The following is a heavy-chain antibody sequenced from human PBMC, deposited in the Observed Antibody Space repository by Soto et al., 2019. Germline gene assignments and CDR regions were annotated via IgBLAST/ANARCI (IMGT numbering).Heavy chain of an antibody. Sequence: GGSLRLSCAASGFRFDEYNMHWVRQAPGKGLEWLSLITWNGANTYYADSVKGRFTISRDGTTKSVSLQMTSLKREDTGLYYCARETLSYGAALDVWGQGTTVTVSS. V-gene: IGHV3-43*01. CDR2: ITWNGANT. CDR1: GFRFDEYN. CDR3: ARETLSYGAALDV. J-gene: IGHJ6*02. D-gene: IGHD3-16*01.